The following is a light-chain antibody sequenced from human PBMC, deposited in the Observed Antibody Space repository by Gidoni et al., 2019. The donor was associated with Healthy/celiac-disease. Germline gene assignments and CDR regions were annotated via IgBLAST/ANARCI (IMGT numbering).Light chain of an antibody. Sequence: QSALTQPSSASGSPGQSVTISCTGTSSDVGGYNYVSWYQQNPGKAPKLMIYEVSKRPAGAPDRFSGSKSGNTASLTVSELQAEDEADYDCSSDAGSNNLVFGGGTKRTVL. CDR2: EVS. J-gene: IGLJ2*01. CDR3: SSDAGSNNLV. V-gene: IGLV2-8*01. CDR1: SSDVGGYNY.